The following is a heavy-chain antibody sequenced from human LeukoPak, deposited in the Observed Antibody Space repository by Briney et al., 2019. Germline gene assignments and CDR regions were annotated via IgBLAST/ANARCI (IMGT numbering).Heavy chain of an antibody. CDR3: AKGPLLGSGYHPDY. J-gene: IGHJ4*02. CDR1: GFTFSSAA. D-gene: IGHD3-22*01. CDR2: ITGSDDRT. V-gene: IGHV3-23*01. Sequence: GGSLSLSCAASGFTFSSAAMTWVRQAPGKGLKGVSTITGSDDRTYYVDSVKGRFTISRDYSKNTLHLQMNSLRVEDTAIYYCAKGPLLGSGYHPDYWGQGTLVTVSS.